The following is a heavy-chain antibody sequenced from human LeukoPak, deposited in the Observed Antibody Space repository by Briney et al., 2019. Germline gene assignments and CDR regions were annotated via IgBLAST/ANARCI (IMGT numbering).Heavy chain of an antibody. CDR3: AKDRSCSSSSCHGVVDY. Sequence: GGSLRLSCAASGFTFASYAMSWVRQAPGKGLEWVSVIGDSGSTTYYADSVKGRFTISRDNSKNTLYLQMNSLSAEDTAVYYCAKDRSCSSSSCHGVVDYWGQGALVTVSS. V-gene: IGHV3-23*01. CDR1: GFTFASYA. CDR2: IGDSGSTT. D-gene: IGHD2-2*01. J-gene: IGHJ4*02.